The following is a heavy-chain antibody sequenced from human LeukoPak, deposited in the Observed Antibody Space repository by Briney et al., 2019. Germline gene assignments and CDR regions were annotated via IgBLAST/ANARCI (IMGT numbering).Heavy chain of an antibody. D-gene: IGHD4-17*01. V-gene: IGHV3-11*05. CDR2: IRSRSSST. Sequence: PGRSLRLAWAASGLTVSDYYVGWIRQAPGKGLEWVSYIRSRSSSTNYPDSAKPRCTVSRDHAKNSMYLQLNSLRAEDTAVHYCARAEIYGDYKFDYWGQGTLVTVSS. J-gene: IGHJ4*02. CDR3: ARAEIYGDYKFDY. CDR1: GLTVSDYY.